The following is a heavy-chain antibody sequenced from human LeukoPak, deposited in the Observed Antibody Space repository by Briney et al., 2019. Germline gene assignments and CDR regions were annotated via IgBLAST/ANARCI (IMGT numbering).Heavy chain of an antibody. V-gene: IGHV7-4-1*02. CDR2: INTNTGNP. CDR3: ARAADYGDYVDSLYYYYYMDV. D-gene: IGHD4-17*01. J-gene: IGHJ6*03. Sequence: ASVKVSCKASGYTFTSYAMNWVRQAPGQGLEWMGWINTNTGNPKYAQGFTGRFVFSLDTSVSTAYLQISSLKAEDTAVYYCARAADYGDYVDSLYYYYYMDVWGKGTTVAVSS. CDR1: GYTFTSYA.